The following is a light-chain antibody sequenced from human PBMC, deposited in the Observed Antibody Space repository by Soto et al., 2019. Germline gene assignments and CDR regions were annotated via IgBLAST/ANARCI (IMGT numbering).Light chain of an antibody. CDR2: AAS. CDR1: QSVTVNS. Sequence: DILLTQSPSPLSLSPGEGVTLSCRASQSVTVNSLAWYQQKPGQAPRLLIYAASTRAAAVPDRFTGSGSGTDFALTISRLEPEDFGVYYCQQYGDSPLTSGPGTKVDIK. V-gene: IGKV3-20*01. J-gene: IGKJ3*01. CDR3: QQYGDSPLT.